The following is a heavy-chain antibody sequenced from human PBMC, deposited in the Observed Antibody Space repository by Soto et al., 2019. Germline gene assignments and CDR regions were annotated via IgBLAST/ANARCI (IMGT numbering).Heavy chain of an antibody. CDR2: VSAYNGNT. CDR3: ARDQYYDSSGFLAASDI. CDR1: GYTFTSYG. V-gene: IGHV1-18*04. D-gene: IGHD3-22*01. Sequence: ASVKVSCKASGYTFTSYGISWVRQAPGQGLEWMGWVSAYNGNTNYAQKLQDRVIMTTDTSTSTAYMELRSLRSDDTAVYYCARDQYYDSSGFLAASDIWGQGTMVTVSS. J-gene: IGHJ3*02.